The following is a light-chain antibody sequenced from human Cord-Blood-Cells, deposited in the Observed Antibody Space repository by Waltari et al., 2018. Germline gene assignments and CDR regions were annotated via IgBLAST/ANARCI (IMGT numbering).Light chain of an antibody. J-gene: IGLJ3*02. CDR1: SSDVGSFHL. Sequence: QSALTQPASVSGSPGQSITIPCTGTSSDVGSFHLVSWYQQHPGKAPKLMIYEGSKRPSGVSNRFSGSKSGNTDSLTISGLQAEDEADYYCCSYAGSNWVFGGGTKLTVL. CDR3: CSYAGSNWV. V-gene: IGLV2-23*01. CDR2: EGS.